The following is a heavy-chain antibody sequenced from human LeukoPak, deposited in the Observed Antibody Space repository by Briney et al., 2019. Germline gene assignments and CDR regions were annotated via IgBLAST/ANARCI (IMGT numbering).Heavy chain of an antibody. V-gene: IGHV5-51*01. D-gene: IGHD3-10*01. CDR3: ARLCSGNYYKVYFDY. J-gene: IGHJ4*02. Sequence: GESLKISCKASGYTFSTNWIGWVRQMPGKGLEWMGIIYPGDSDTRYSPSFQGQVTISADKSINTAYLQWSSLKASDTAMYYCARLCSGNYYKVYFDYWGQGTLVTVSS. CDR1: GYTFSTNW. CDR2: IYPGDSDT.